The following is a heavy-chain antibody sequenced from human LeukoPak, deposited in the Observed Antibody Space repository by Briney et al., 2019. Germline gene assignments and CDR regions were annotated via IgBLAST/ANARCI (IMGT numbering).Heavy chain of an antibody. Sequence: SETLSLTCTVSGGSISSYFWCWIRQLPGKGLEWIGSIYYSGSTNYNPSLKSRVTISVDTSKNQFSLKLSSVTAADTAVYYCARGSRGYSYGWGQGTLVTVSS. CDR3: ARGSRGYSYG. D-gene: IGHD5-18*01. V-gene: IGHV4-59*01. CDR1: GGSISSYF. J-gene: IGHJ4*02. CDR2: IYYSGST.